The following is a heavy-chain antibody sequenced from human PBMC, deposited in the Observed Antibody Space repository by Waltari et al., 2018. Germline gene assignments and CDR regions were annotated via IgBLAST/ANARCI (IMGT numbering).Heavy chain of an antibody. CDR2: IKQEGGVT. D-gene: IGHD6-25*01. Sequence: EVQLVESGGGGVQPGGSLRLSCAASGFSFSSYWMPWVRETPGKGVEWPAKIKQEGGVTYYVDSVKGRFTISRDNAKNSLYLQMNSLRGEDTAVYYCARLGGKDAPAGYWGQGTLVTVSS. CDR1: GFSFSSYW. CDR3: ARLGGKDAPAGY. V-gene: IGHV3-7*01. J-gene: IGHJ4*02.